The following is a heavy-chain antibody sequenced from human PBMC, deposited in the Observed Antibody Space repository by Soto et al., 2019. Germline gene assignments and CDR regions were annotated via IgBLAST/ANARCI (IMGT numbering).Heavy chain of an antibody. D-gene: IGHD1-1*01. J-gene: IGHJ6*02. CDR3: AKDPWNYDYYYGMDV. Sequence: GGSLRLSCAASGFTFSSYAMSWVRQAPGKGLEWVSAISGSGGSTYYADSVKGRFTISRDNSKNTLYLQMNSLRAEDTAVYYCAKDPWNYDYYYGMDVWGQGTTVTVSS. V-gene: IGHV3-23*01. CDR1: GFTFSSYA. CDR2: ISGSGGST.